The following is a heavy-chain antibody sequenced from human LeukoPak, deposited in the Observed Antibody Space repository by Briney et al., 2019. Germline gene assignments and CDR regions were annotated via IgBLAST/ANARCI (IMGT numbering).Heavy chain of an antibody. V-gene: IGHV3-7*03. Sequence: GGSLRLSCAASGFTFSSYWMNWACQAPGKGLEWVASINHNGNVNYYVDSVKGRFTISRDNAKNSLYLQMSNLRAEDTAVYFCARGGGLDVWGQGATVTVSS. CDR1: GFTFSSYW. D-gene: IGHD3-16*01. CDR2: INHNGNVN. CDR3: ARGGGLDV. J-gene: IGHJ6*02.